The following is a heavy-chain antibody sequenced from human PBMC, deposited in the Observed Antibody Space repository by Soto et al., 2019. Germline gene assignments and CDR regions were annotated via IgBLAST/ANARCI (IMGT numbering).Heavy chain of an antibody. J-gene: IGHJ3*02. V-gene: IGHV1-18*01. CDR2: ISAYNGNT. D-gene: IGHD2-15*01. Sequence: ASVKVSCKASGYTFTSYGISWVRQAPGQGLEWMGWISAYNGNTNYAQKLQGRVTMTTDTSTSTAYMELRSLRSDDTAVYYCARDIVVVVAASHHPPPDIWGQGTMVTVSS. CDR3: ARDIVVVVAASHHPPPDI. CDR1: GYTFTSYG.